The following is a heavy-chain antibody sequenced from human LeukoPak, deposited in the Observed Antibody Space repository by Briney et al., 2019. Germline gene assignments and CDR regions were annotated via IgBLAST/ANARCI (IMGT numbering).Heavy chain of an antibody. J-gene: IGHJ6*03. Sequence: SETLSLTCTVSGGSISSSSYYWGWIRQPPGKGLEWIGSIYYSGSTYYNPSLKSRVTISVDTSKNQFSLNLSSVTAADTAVYYCARVHSYYYYYMDVWGKGTTVTISS. CDR3: ARVHSYYYYYMDV. D-gene: IGHD1-1*01. CDR1: GGSISSSSYY. V-gene: IGHV4-39*01. CDR2: IYYSGST.